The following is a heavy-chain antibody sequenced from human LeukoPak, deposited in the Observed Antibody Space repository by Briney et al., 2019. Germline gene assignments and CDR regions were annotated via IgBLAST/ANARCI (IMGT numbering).Heavy chain of an antibody. J-gene: IGHJ4*02. CDR1: GYSFTGYY. Sequence: ASVKVSCKASGYSFTGYYIHWVRQAPGQGLEWMGWINPNSGNTGYAQKFQGRVTMTRNTSISTAYMELSSLRSEDTAVYYCALNPYYYGSGSPHWGQGTLVTVSS. D-gene: IGHD3-10*01. V-gene: IGHV1-8*02. CDR3: ALNPYYYGSGSPH. CDR2: INPNSGNT.